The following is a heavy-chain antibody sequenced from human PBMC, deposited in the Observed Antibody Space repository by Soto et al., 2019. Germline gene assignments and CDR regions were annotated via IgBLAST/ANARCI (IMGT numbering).Heavy chain of an antibody. V-gene: IGHV1-18*01. J-gene: IGHJ6*02. Sequence: GASVKVSCKASGYTFTSYGISWVRQAPGQGLEWMGWISAYNGNTNYAQKLQGRVTMTTDTSTSTAYMEPRSLRSDDTAVYYCAREMLYYDFWSGYYTHYYGMDVWGQGTTVTVSS. CDR2: ISAYNGNT. CDR1: GYTFTSYG. CDR3: AREMLYYDFWSGYYTHYYGMDV. D-gene: IGHD3-3*01.